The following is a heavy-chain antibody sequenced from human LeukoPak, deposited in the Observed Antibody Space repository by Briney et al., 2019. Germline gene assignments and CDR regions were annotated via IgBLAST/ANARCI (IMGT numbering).Heavy chain of an antibody. CDR2: ISAYNGNT. J-gene: IGHJ3*01. D-gene: IGHD6-19*01. Sequence: ASVKVSCKASGYTFTSYDINWMRQATGQGLEWMGWISAYNGNTNYAQKLQGRVTMTTDTSTSTAYMELRSLRSDDTAVYYCARTQAIAVAGQGLWGQGTMVTVSS. CDR1: GYTFTSYD. V-gene: IGHV1-18*01. CDR3: ARTQAIAVAGQGL.